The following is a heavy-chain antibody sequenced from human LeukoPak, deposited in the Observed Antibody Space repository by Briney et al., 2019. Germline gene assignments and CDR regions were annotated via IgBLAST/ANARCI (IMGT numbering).Heavy chain of an antibody. CDR3: ARDDYDDRSGYQHSTRNDY. CDR2: INPSGGGT. Sequence: ASVKVSCKASGYTFTSYYMHWVRQAPGQGLEWMGIINPSGGGTNYAQKFQGRVTMTRDTSTSTVYMELSSLRSEDTAVYYCARDDYDDRSGYQHSTRNDYWGQGTLVSVSS. V-gene: IGHV1-46*01. J-gene: IGHJ4*02. D-gene: IGHD3-22*01. CDR1: GYTFTSYY.